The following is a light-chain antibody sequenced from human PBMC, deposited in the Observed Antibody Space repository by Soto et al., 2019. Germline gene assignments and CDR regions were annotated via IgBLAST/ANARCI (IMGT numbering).Light chain of an antibody. CDR1: QSVSSSY. V-gene: IGKV3-20*01. Sequence: EIVLTQSPGTLSLSPGERATLSCRASQSVSSSYLAWYQQKPGQAPRLVIYGASSRATGIPDRFSGSGSGTDFTLTISRLEPEDFAVYYCQLYGGSPLYTFGQGTRLEIK. CDR3: QLYGGSPLYT. CDR2: GAS. J-gene: IGKJ2*01.